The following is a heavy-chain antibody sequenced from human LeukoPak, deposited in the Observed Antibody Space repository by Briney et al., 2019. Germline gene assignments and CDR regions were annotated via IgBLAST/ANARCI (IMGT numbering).Heavy chain of an antibody. V-gene: IGHV3-48*03. CDR3: GRDIEVERIWHTSDI. Sequence: PGGSLRLSCAASGFTFSSYEMNWVRQAPGKGLEWVSYISSSGSIIYYADSVKGRFTISRDNAKNSVYLQMNSLKIEDTAVYHCGRDIEVERIWHTSDIWGQGTLVTVSS. J-gene: IGHJ3*02. D-gene: IGHD2-21*01. CDR1: GFTFSSYE. CDR2: ISSSGSII.